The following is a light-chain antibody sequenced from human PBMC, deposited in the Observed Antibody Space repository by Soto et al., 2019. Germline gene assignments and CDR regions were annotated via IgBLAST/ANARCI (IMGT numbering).Light chain of an antibody. CDR1: QSVSYW. CDR3: QQYDSYPLT. CDR2: DGS. J-gene: IGKJ4*01. V-gene: IGKV1-5*01. Sequence: DIQMTQSPSTLPTSVGARVTITCRATQSVSYWLAWYQQKPGKAPNLLIYDGSTLESGVPSRFSGSGSGTDFTLTISSLHPEEFATYYCQQYDSYPLTFGGGTKVDI.